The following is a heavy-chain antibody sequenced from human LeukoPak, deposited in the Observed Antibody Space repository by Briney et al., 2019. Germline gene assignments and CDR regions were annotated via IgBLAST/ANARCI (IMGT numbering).Heavy chain of an antibody. CDR2: IRYDGSNK. V-gene: IGHV3-30*02. Sequence: GGSLRLSCAASGFTFSSYGMHWVRQAPGKGLEWEAFIRYDGSNKYYADSVKGRFTISRDNSKNTLYLQMNSLRAEDTAVYYCATDPYSGRTWVFDYWGQGTLVTVSS. D-gene: IGHD1-26*01. CDR3: ATDPYSGRTWVFDY. J-gene: IGHJ4*02. CDR1: GFTFSSYG.